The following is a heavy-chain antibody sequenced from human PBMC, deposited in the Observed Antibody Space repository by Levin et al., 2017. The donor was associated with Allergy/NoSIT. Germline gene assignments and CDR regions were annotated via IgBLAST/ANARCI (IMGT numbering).Heavy chain of an antibody. CDR3: ARDGLSSLPDY. D-gene: IGHD6-6*01. Sequence: SETLSLTCTVSGGSISSYYWSWIRQPPGKGLEWLGYIYYSGSTNYNPSLKSRVTISVDTSKNQFSLKLSSVTAADTAVYYCARDGLSSLPDYWGQGTLVTVSS. CDR2: IYYSGST. J-gene: IGHJ4*02. CDR1: GGSISSYY. V-gene: IGHV4-59*01.